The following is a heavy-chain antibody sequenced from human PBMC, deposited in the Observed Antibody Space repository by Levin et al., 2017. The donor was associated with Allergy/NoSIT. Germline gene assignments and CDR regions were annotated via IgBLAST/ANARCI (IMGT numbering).Heavy chain of an antibody. CDR1: GFTFSSYG. J-gene: IGHJ2*01. D-gene: IGHD2-15*01. CDR3: AKDQVEYCSGGSCYQWWYFDL. CDR2: ISYDGSNK. Sequence: GGSLRLSCAASGFTFSSYGMHWVRQAPGKGLEWVAVISYDGSNKYYADSVKGRFTISRDNSKNTLYLQMNSLRAEDTAVYYCAKDQVEYCSGGSCYQWWYFDLWGRGTLVTVSS. V-gene: IGHV3-30*18.